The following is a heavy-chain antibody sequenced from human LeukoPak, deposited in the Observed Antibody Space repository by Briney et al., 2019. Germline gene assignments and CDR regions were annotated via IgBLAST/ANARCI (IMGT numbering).Heavy chain of an antibody. CDR3: ARKYCSSTSCEGYYFDY. Sequence: GGSLRLSCAASGFTFSSYSMNWVRQAPGKGLEWVSSISSSSSYIYYADSVKGRFTISRDNAKNSLYLQMNSLRAEDTAVYYCARKYCSSTSCEGYYFDYWGQGTLVPVSS. CDR1: GFTFSSYS. D-gene: IGHD2-2*01. V-gene: IGHV3-21*01. J-gene: IGHJ4*02. CDR2: ISSSSSYI.